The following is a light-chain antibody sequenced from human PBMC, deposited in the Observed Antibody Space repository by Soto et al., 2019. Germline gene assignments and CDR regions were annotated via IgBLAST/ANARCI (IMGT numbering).Light chain of an antibody. CDR2: EVS. CDR1: SSDVGGYNY. Sequence: QSVLTQPASVSGSPGQSITISCTGTSSDVGGYNYVSWYQQHPGKAPKLMIYEVSTRPSGVSHRFSGSKSGNTASLTISGLQAEDEADYYCSSYTSSSTLVIFGGGTQLTVL. CDR3: SSYTSSSTLVI. V-gene: IGLV2-14*01. J-gene: IGLJ2*01.